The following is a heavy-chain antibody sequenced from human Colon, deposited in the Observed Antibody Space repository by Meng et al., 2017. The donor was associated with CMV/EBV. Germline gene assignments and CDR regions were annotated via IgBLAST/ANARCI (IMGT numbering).Heavy chain of an antibody. Sequence: GESLKISCEASGFTFSSKEMNWVRQAPGKGLEWVSYINSDGSTINYADSVKGRFTISRDNAKNSLYLQINSLRVEDTAIYYCARILLGSRGADYWGQGTLVTVSS. CDR1: GFTFSSKE. CDR3: ARILLGSRGADY. J-gene: IGHJ4*02. CDR2: INSDGSTI. D-gene: IGHD2-8*02. V-gene: IGHV3-48*03.